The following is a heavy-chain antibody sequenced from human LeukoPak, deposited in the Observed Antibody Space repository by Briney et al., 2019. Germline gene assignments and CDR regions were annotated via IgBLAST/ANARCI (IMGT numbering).Heavy chain of an antibody. CDR3: AILWAVDTAIMSGLASNDY. Sequence: GASVKVSCKASGYTFTGYYMHWVQQAPGQGLEWMGWINPNSGGTNYAQKFQGWVTMTRDTSISTAYMELSRLRSDDTAVYYCAILWAVDTAIMSGLASNDYWGQGTLVTVSS. V-gene: IGHV1-2*04. CDR1: GYTFTGYY. J-gene: IGHJ4*02. D-gene: IGHD5-18*01. CDR2: INPNSGGT.